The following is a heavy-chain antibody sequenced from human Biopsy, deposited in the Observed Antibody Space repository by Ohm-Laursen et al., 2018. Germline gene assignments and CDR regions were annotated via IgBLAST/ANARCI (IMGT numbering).Heavy chain of an antibody. J-gene: IGHJ3*01. Sequence: SDTLSLTCSVSGGSVTNYYWTWIRQPPGKGLEWIGYMYYNERTYYNPSLRGRVTISVDTSKNQISLRLSSVTAADTAVYYCARRLPLRGFAFDVWGQGTVVTVS. CDR2: MYYNERT. D-gene: IGHD3-10*01. V-gene: IGHV4-59*02. CDR1: GGSVTNYY. CDR3: ARRLPLRGFAFDV.